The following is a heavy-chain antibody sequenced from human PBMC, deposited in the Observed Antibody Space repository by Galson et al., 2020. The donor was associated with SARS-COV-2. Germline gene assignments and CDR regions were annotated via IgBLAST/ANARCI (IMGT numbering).Heavy chain of an antibody. CDR3: AREENCFLVEDTAVMCYVDY. V-gene: IGHV4-34*01. J-gene: IGHJ4*02. D-gene: IGHD2-8*02. Sequence: SETLSLTCAVYGGSFSGYYWSWIRQPPGKGLGWIGEINSSGSTNYNPSLKSRVTISVDTSKNHFSLKLSSVTAADTAVYYCAREENCFLVEDTAVMCYVDYWGRGTRATVAS. CDR1: GGSFSGYY. CDR2: INSSGST.